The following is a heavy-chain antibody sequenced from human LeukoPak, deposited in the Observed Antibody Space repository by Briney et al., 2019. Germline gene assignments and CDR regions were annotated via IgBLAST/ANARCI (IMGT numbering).Heavy chain of an antibody. CDR3: ARDQKVSYRSYYYYYGMDV. CDR2: ISYDGSNK. Sequence: PGGSLRLSCAASGFTFSSYAMHWVRQAPGKGLEWVAVISYDGSNKYYADSLKGRFTISRDNSKNTLYLQMNSLRAEDTAVYYCARDQKVSYRSYYYYYGMDVWGQGTTVTVSS. CDR1: GFTFSSYA. D-gene: IGHD1-26*01. J-gene: IGHJ6*02. V-gene: IGHV3-30-3*01.